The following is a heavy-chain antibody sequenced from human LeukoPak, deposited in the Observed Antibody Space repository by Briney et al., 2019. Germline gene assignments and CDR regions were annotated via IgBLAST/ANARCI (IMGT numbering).Heavy chain of an antibody. D-gene: IGHD3-22*01. J-gene: IGHJ4*02. CDR2: INPNSGGT. CDR3: ARAPMRYYDSSGPYYFDY. CDR1: GYTFTGYY. V-gene: IGHV1-2*02. Sequence: ASVKVSCKASGYTFTGYYMHWVRQAPGQGLEWMGWINPNSGGTNYAQKFQGRVTMTRDTSISTAYMELSRLRSDDTAVYYCARAPMRYYDSSGPYYFDYWGQGTLVAVSS.